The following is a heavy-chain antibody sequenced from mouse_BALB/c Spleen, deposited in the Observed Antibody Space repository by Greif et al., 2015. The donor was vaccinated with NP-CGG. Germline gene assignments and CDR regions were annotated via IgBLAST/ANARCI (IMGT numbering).Heavy chain of an antibody. J-gene: IGHJ3*01. CDR3: ATYYYGSSGFAY. Sequence: EVQRVESGTELVKPGASVKLSCTASGFNIKDTYMPWVKQRPEQGLEWIGRIDPANGNTKYDPKFQGKATITADTSSNTAYLQLSSRTSEDTAVYYCATYYYGSSGFAYWGQGTLVTVSA. CDR2: IDPANGNT. D-gene: IGHD1-1*01. V-gene: IGHV14-3*02. CDR1: GFNIKDTY.